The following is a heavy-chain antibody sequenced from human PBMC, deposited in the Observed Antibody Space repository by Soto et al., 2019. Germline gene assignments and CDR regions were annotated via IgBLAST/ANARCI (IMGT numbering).Heavy chain of an antibody. CDR2: INAGNGNT. CDR1: GYTFTRYA. CDR3: ARDLELLFAFDI. D-gene: IGHD2-2*01. Sequence: ASMKVSCTASGYTFTRYAMHCVRQAPGQRLEWMGWINAGNGNTKYSQKFQGRVTITRDTSASTAYMELSSLRSEDTAAYYCARDLELLFAFDIWGQGTMVTVSS. V-gene: IGHV1-3*01. J-gene: IGHJ3*02.